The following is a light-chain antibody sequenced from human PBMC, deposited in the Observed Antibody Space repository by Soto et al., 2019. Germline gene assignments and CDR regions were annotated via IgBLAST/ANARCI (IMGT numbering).Light chain of an antibody. CDR1: QSVSSSY. V-gene: IGKV3-20*01. CDR3: QQYCSSPLLT. J-gene: IGKJ4*01. Sequence: EIVLTQSPGTLSLSPGERATLSCRASQSVSSSYLAWYQQKLGQAPRLLIYGASSRATGIPDRFSGSGSGTDFTLTISRLEPEDFAVYFCQQYCSSPLLTFGGGTKVEIK. CDR2: GAS.